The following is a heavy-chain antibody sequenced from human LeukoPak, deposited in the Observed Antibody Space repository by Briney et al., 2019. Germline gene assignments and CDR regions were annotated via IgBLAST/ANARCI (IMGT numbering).Heavy chain of an antibody. Sequence: SETLSLTCTVSGGSISSGDYYWSWIRQPPGKGLEWIGYIYYSGSTNYNPSLKSRVTISVDTSKNQFSLKLSSVTAADTAVYYCARHYDSSGYYEGGYFDLWGRGTLVTVSS. CDR3: ARHYDSSGYYEGGYFDL. CDR2: IYYSGST. J-gene: IGHJ2*01. D-gene: IGHD3-22*01. CDR1: GGSISSGDYY. V-gene: IGHV4-61*08.